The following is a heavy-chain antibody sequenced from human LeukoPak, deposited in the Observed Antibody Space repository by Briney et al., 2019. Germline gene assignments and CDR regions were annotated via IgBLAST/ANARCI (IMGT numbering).Heavy chain of an antibody. V-gene: IGHV3-23*01. D-gene: IGHD1-26*01. CDR2: IIGNGVST. CDR1: GFTFSNYA. Sequence: GGSLRLSCAASGFTFSNYAMSWVRQAPGKGLEWVSTIIGNGVSTYYADSVKGRFTISRHNSKNTLYLQMNSLRAEDTAVYYCARRRDSGSLQHFDYWGQGTLVTVSS. CDR3: ARRRDSGSLQHFDY. J-gene: IGHJ4*02.